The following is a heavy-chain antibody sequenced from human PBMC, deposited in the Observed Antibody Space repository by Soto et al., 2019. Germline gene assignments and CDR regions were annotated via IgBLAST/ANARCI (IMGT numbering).Heavy chain of an antibody. CDR1: GGIFSSYA. D-gene: IGHD3-22*01. Sequence: QVQLVQSGAEVKKPGSSVKVSCKASGGIFSSYAISWVRQAPGQGLEWMGGIIPIFGTANYAQKFQGRVTIAADKSTSTAYMELSSLRSEDTAVYYCASGQYYYDSSGYYFDPWGQGTLVTVSS. V-gene: IGHV1-69*06. CDR2: IIPIFGTA. CDR3: ASGQYYYDSSGYYFDP. J-gene: IGHJ5*02.